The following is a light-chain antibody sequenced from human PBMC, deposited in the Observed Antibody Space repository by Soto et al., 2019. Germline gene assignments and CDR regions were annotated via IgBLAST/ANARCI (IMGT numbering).Light chain of an antibody. CDR1: QGIGND. Sequence: AIQMTQSPSSLSASVGDRVTITCRASQGIGNDLGWYQHKPGKAPKLLIYAASSLQSGVPSRFSGSGSGTDFSLTINSLQPEDFATYYCLQDYNYPRTFGQGTKVDIK. J-gene: IGKJ1*01. CDR3: LQDYNYPRT. CDR2: AAS. V-gene: IGKV1-6*01.